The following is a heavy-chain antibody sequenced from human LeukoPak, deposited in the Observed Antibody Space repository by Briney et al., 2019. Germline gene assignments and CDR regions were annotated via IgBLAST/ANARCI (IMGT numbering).Heavy chain of an antibody. Sequence: GGSLRLSCAASGFPFSNYAMTWGRRAPGKGLERVSGISDSGDRTYYADSVKGRFTISRDNSKNMLYLQMNSLRVEDTALYYCAKGLGTSGYHDYWGQGTLVTVSS. CDR3: AKGLGTSGYHDY. V-gene: IGHV3-23*01. CDR2: ISDSGDRT. D-gene: IGHD3-22*01. J-gene: IGHJ4*02. CDR1: GFPFSNYA.